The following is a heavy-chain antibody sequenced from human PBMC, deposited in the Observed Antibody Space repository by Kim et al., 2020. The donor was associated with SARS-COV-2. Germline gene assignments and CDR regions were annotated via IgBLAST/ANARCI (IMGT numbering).Heavy chain of an antibody. Sequence: SETLSLTCAVSGGSISSGGYSWSWIRQPPGKGLEWIGYIYHSGSTYYNPSLKSRVTISVDRSKNQFSLKLSSVTAADTAVYYCASITLETSDAFDIWGQGTMVTVSS. V-gene: IGHV4-30-2*01. J-gene: IGHJ3*02. D-gene: IGHD3-10*01. CDR2: IYHSGST. CDR1: GGSISSGGYS. CDR3: ASITLETSDAFDI.